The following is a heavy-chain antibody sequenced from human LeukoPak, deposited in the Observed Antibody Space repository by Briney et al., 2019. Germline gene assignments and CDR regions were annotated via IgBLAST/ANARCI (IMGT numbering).Heavy chain of an antibody. D-gene: IGHD3-22*01. CDR3: AGDHGSSGYLY. J-gene: IGHJ4*02. V-gene: IGHV4-34*01. CDR2: INPGGST. Sequence: SETLSLTCAFYGGSFSGYYWSWIGQPPGKGREWIGDINPGGSTNYNPSLTCRVIVSVDTSKNQLSLKLTSVTAADTAVYYCAGDHGSSGYLYWGQGILVTVSP. CDR1: GGSFSGYY.